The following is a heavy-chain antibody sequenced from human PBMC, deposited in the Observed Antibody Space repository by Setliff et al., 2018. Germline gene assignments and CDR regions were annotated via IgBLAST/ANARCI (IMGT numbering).Heavy chain of an antibody. CDR1: GYTFTSYG. CDR3: VRDAGWQYDDYAGVYFPH. D-gene: IGHD4-17*01. V-gene: IGHV1-3*01. Sequence: ASVKVSCKASGYTFTSYGVHWVRQAPGQRLEWMGWINAANGNTKYSQKFQGRVTITADESTSTAYMELSSLKSEDTAVYYCVRDAGWQYDDYAGVYFPHWGQGTLVTVSS. J-gene: IGHJ1*01. CDR2: INAANGNT.